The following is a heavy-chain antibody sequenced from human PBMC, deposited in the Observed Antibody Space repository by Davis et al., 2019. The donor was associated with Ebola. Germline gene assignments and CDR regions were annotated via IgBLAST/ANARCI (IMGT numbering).Heavy chain of an antibody. J-gene: IGHJ3*02. V-gene: IGHV1-18*01. CDR2: ISAYNGNT. CDR3: SRGLDPARGSYSPFDI. CDR1: GYSFKNYA. D-gene: IGHD1-26*01. Sequence: ASVKVSCKASGYSFKNYAISWVRQAPGQGLEWMGWISAYNGNTNYAQKVQGRVTMTTDTSTGTAYLDLRSLRSDDTAVYYCSRGLDPARGSYSPFDIWGQGTMVTVSS.